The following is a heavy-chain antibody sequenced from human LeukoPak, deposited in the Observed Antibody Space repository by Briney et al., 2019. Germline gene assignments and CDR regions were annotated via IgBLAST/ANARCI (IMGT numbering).Heavy chain of an antibody. Sequence: SKTLSLTCAVYGASFSDYYWSWIRHSPTKGLEWIGEVNHSGSAKYNPSLNSRVTISADKSKNQFFLRLSPVAAADSGVYYCARERASNNHDNWFDPWGQGTLVTVSS. CDR1: GASFSDYY. J-gene: IGHJ5*02. CDR3: ARERASNNHDNWFDP. CDR2: VNHSGSA. V-gene: IGHV4-34*01.